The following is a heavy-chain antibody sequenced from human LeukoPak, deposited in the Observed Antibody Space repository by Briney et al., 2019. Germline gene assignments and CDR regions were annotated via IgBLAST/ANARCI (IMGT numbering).Heavy chain of an antibody. V-gene: IGHV4-61*02. D-gene: IGHD2-8*01. Sequence: PSETLSLTCTVSGGSISSGSYYWSWIRQPAGKGLEWIGRIYTSGSTNYNPSLKSRVTISVDTSKNQLSLKLSSVTAADTAVYYCARVSGYCSDGVCRFDYWGQGTLVTVSS. CDR1: GGSISSGSYY. CDR2: IYTSGST. CDR3: ARVSGYCSDGVCRFDY. J-gene: IGHJ4*02.